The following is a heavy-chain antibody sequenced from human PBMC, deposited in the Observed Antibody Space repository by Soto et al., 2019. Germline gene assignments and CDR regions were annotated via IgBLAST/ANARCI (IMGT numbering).Heavy chain of an antibody. J-gene: IGHJ3*02. D-gene: IGHD3-10*01. CDR1: GFTFSSYA. CDR3: AKAGPGGAFDI. Sequence: ASLRPSCGASGFTFSSYAMRWDRQAPGKGLEWVSAISGSGGSTYYADSVKGRFTISRDNSKNTLYLQMNSLRAEDTAVYYCAKAGPGGAFDIWGQGTMVTVSS. V-gene: IGHV3-23*01. CDR2: ISGSGGST.